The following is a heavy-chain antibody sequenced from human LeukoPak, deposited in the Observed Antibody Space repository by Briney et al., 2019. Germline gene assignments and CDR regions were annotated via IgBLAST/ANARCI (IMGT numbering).Heavy chain of an antibody. CDR3: ARATPLRYYDFWSGTRWFDP. CDR2: INPNSGGT. D-gene: IGHD3-3*01. Sequence: GASVKVSCKASGYTFTGYYMHWVRQAPAQGLEWMGWINPNSGGTNYAQKFQGRVTMTRDTSISTAYMELSRLRSDDTAVYYCARATPLRYYDFWSGTRWFDPWGQGTLVTVSS. J-gene: IGHJ5*02. V-gene: IGHV1-2*02. CDR1: GYTFTGYY.